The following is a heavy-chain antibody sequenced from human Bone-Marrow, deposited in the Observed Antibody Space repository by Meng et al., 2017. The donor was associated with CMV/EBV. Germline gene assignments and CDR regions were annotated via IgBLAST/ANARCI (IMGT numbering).Heavy chain of an antibody. CDR3: ARGLGYEGQQLVLAGFDY. CDR1: GSFSDYY. D-gene: IGHD6-13*01. CDR2: INHSGST. J-gene: IGHJ4*02. Sequence: GSFSDYYWTWIRQPPGTALEWIGEINHSGSTNYNPSLKSRVTISVDTSKNQFSLKLSSVTAADTAVYYCARGLGYEGQQLVLAGFDYWGQGTLVTVSS. V-gene: IGHV4-34*01.